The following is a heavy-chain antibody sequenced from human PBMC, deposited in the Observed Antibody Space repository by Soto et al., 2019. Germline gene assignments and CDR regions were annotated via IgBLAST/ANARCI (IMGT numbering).Heavy chain of an antibody. J-gene: IGHJ6*03. D-gene: IGHD3-10*01. V-gene: IGHV3-74*01. CDR3: ARGWFGPDV. Sequence: VQLVESGGGLVQPGGSLRLSCAASEFTFSGRSVHWVRQAPGKGLVWVSGIDKVGTDSTYADSVKGRFTSSRDNAKNAVYLQMNSLRGEETAVYYCARGWFGPDVWGKGTTVTVSS. CDR2: IDKVGTDS. CDR1: EFTFSGRS.